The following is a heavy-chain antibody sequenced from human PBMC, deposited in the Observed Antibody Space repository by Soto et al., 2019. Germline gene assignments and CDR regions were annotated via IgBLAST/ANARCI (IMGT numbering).Heavy chain of an antibody. Sequence: EVQLVESGGGLVQPGRSLRLSCAASGFTFDDYAMHWVRQAPGKGLEWVSGISWNSGSIGYADSVKGRFTISRDNAKNSLYLQMNRRIAEDTALYYCAKKGGTYCSGGSCYPHDAFDIWGQGTMVTVSS. CDR3: AKKGGTYCSGGSCYPHDAFDI. V-gene: IGHV3-9*01. CDR2: ISWNSGSI. CDR1: GFTFDDYA. J-gene: IGHJ3*02. D-gene: IGHD2-15*01.